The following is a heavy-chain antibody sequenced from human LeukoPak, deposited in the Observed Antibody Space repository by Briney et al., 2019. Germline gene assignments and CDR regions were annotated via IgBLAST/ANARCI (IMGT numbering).Heavy chain of an antibody. V-gene: IGHV1-8*01. D-gene: IGHD3-10*01. CDR3: ARGGTLVQGVTILYGMDV. CDR1: GDTFTSYD. CDR2: MNPRSGNT. Sequence: GASVKVSCKTSGDTFTSYDINWVRQATGQGLEWMGWMNPRSGNTIYTQKFQGRVAMTRDTSTSTAYMELSSLRSEDTAVYYCARGGTLVQGVTILYGMDVWSQGTTVTVSS. J-gene: IGHJ6*02.